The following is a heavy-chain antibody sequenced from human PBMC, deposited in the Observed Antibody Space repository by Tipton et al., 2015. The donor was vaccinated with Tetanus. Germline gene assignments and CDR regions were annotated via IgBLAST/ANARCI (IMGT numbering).Heavy chain of an antibody. V-gene: IGHV1-18*01. D-gene: IGHD2-2*01. CDR1: GYTFTSYG. CDR3: ARVGQRYCSSTSCYGWFDP. Sequence: QSGAEVKKPGASVKVSCKASGYTFTSYGISWVRQAPGQGLEWMGWISAYNGNTNYAQKLQGRVTMTTDTSTSTAYMELRSLRSDDTAVYYCARVGQRYCSSTSCYGWFDPWGQGTLVTVSS. J-gene: IGHJ5*02. CDR2: ISAYNGNT.